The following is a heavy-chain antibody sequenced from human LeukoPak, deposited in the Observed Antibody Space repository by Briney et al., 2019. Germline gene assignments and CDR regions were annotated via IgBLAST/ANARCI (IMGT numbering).Heavy chain of an antibody. Sequence: GRSLRLSCAASGFTFSLYGMHWVRQAPGKGLEWVALISNDGSKTYYADSVKGRFTISRDNSKNTVYLQVSSLGADDTAVYYCAKDSRGANFGDFDYWGQGTLVTVSS. CDR2: ISNDGSKT. D-gene: IGHD3-10*01. CDR1: GFTFSLYG. J-gene: IGHJ4*02. CDR3: AKDSRGANFGDFDY. V-gene: IGHV3-33*06.